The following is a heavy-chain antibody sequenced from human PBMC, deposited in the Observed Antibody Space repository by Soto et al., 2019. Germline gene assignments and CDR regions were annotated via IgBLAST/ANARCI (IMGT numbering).Heavy chain of an antibody. J-gene: IGHJ4*02. Sequence: EEQLLESGGGLVQPGGSLRLSCAASGFAFSTYAMSWVRQAPGKGLEWVSAISGSGGSTYYADSVRGRFTVSRDNPKNRLYLQMNSLIAADTAVYYCAKDIWMAVAGTCYWGQGTLVTVSS. CDR3: AKDIWMAVAGTCY. D-gene: IGHD6-19*01. V-gene: IGHV3-23*01. CDR1: GFAFSTYA. CDR2: ISGSGGST.